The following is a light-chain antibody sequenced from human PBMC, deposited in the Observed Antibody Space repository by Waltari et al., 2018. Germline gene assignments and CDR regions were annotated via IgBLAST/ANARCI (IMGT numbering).Light chain of an antibody. CDR1: QSVGRT. V-gene: IGKV3-20*01. CDR3: QHYVRLPVT. J-gene: IGKJ1*01. CDR2: GAS. Sequence: EIVLTQSPGTLSLSPGERAILSCRASQSVGRTLAWYQQKPGQAPRLLIYGASNRATGIPDRFSGSGSGTDFSHTISRLEPEDFSVYYCQHYVRLPVTFGQGTRVEI.